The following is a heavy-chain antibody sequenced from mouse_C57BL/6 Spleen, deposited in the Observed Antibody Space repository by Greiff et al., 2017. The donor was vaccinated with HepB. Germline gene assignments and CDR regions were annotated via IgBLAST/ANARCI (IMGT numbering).Heavy chain of an antibody. J-gene: IGHJ3*01. Sequence: ESGPGLVKPSQSLSLTCSVTGYSITSGYYWNWIRQFPGNKLEWMGYISYDGSNNYNPSLKNRISITRDTSKNQFFLKLNSVTTEDTATYYCARVDYGSSPWFADWGQGTLVTVSA. CDR2: ISYDGSN. V-gene: IGHV3-6*01. D-gene: IGHD1-1*01. CDR1: GYSITSGYY. CDR3: ARVDYGSSPWFAD.